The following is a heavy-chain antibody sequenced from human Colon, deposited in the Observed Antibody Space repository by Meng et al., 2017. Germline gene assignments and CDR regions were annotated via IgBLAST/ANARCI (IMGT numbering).Heavy chain of an antibody. CDR2: ISNNGGST. D-gene: IGHD6-13*01. CDR1: GFIFSSYG. Sequence: GESLKISCAASGFIFSSYGMNWVRQAPGKGLEYVSGISNNGGSTYYAKSVKGRFTISRDNSKNTLYLQMGSLRAEDTAVYYCARNGIVAAVFNWFDSWGQGNLVTVSS. J-gene: IGHJ5*01. CDR3: ARNGIVAAVFNWFDS. V-gene: IGHV3-64*01.